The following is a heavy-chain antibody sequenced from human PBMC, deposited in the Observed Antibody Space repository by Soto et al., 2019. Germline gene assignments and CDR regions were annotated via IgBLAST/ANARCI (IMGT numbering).Heavy chain of an antibody. Sequence: SLRLSCAASGFTFSSYGMHWVRQAPGKGLEWVAVISYDGSNKYYADSVKGRFTISRDNSKNTLYLQMNSLRAEDTAVYYCAKLLSSSPGDYFDYWGQGTLVTVSS. CDR3: AKLLSSSPGDYFDY. CDR2: ISYDGSNK. D-gene: IGHD6-6*01. V-gene: IGHV3-30*18. J-gene: IGHJ4*02. CDR1: GFTFSSYG.